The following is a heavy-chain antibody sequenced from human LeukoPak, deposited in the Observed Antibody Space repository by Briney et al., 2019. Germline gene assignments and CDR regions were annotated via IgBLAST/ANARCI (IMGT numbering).Heavy chain of an antibody. CDR1: GFTFDDYA. D-gene: IGHD3-22*01. CDR3: ASYDSSRFNAFDI. Sequence: PGGSLRLSCAASGFTFDDYAMHWVRQAPGKGLEWVSGISWNSGSIAYADSVKGRFIISRDNAKNSLYLQMNSLRPEDTALYYCASYDSSRFNAFDIWGQGTMVTVSS. CDR2: ISWNSGSI. J-gene: IGHJ3*02. V-gene: IGHV3-9*01.